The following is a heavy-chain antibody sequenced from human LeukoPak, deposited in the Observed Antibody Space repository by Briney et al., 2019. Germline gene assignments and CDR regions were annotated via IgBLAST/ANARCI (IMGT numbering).Heavy chain of an antibody. CDR3: ATSTTSPRRAFDD. Sequence: GGSLRLSCAASGFTFSDYYMCWIRQTPGKGLEWVSYISNTGDSIYYSDSVKGRFTISRDNAKNSLYLQMNSLRDEDTAVYFCATSTTSPRRAFDDWGQGTLVTVSS. CDR1: GFTFSDYY. V-gene: IGHV3-11*01. J-gene: IGHJ4*02. CDR2: ISNTGDSI. D-gene: IGHD5/OR15-5a*01.